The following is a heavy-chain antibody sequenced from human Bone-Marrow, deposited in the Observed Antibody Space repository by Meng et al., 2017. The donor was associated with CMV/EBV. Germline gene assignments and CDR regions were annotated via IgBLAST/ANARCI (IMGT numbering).Heavy chain of an antibody. Sequence: SCAVSGGSISSSNWWSWVRQPPGKGLEWIGEIYHSGSTNYNPSLKSRVTISVDKSKNQFSLKLSSVTAADTAVYYCARVPITPSYYYGMDVWGQGTTVTVSS. CDR2: IYHSGST. D-gene: IGHD5-24*01. CDR3: ARVPITPSYYYGMDV. CDR1: GGSISSSNW. J-gene: IGHJ6*02. V-gene: IGHV4-4*02.